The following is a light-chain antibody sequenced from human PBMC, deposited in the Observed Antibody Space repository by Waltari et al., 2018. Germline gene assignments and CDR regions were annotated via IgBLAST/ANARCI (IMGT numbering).Light chain of an antibody. Sequence: EIVLTQSPATLSLSPGERATLSCRVSQSVSTYLGWYQQKPGQAPRLLIYDASNMATGIPARFSGSGSGTDFTLTISSLEPEDFAVYYCRQRSNWPLTFGGGTKVEIK. CDR2: DAS. CDR1: QSVSTY. CDR3: RQRSNWPLT. V-gene: IGKV3-11*01. J-gene: IGKJ4*01.